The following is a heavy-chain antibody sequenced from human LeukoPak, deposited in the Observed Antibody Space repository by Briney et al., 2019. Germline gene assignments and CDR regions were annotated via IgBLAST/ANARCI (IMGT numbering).Heavy chain of an antibody. Sequence: SGPTLVKPTQTLTLTCTFSGFSLSTSGVGVGWIRQPPGKALEWLSLIFWDDDKRYSPSLKNRLTITKDTSKNQVVLTMTNMDPVDTGTYYCAGGSGRTFDYWGQGTLVTVSS. V-gene: IGHV2-5*02. CDR3: AGGSGRTFDY. CDR1: GFSLSTSGVG. J-gene: IGHJ4*02. CDR2: IFWDDDK. D-gene: IGHD3-16*01.